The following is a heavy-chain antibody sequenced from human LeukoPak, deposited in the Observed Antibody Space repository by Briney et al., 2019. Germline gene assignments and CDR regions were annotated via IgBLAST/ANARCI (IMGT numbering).Heavy chain of an antibody. Sequence: SETLSLTCTVSGGSISSGDYYWSWIRQPPGKGLEWIGYIYYSGSTYYNPSLKSRVTISVDTSKNQFSLKLSSVTAADTGVYYCARAPGSSFPGTNLDYWGQGTLVTVSS. V-gene: IGHV4-30-4*08. J-gene: IGHJ4*02. D-gene: IGHD3-3*02. CDR3: ARAPGSSFPGTNLDY. CDR1: GGSISSGDYY. CDR2: IYYSGST.